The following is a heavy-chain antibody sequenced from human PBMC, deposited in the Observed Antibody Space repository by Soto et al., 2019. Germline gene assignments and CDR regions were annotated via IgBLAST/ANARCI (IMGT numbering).Heavy chain of an antibody. CDR2: IYTSGST. D-gene: IGHD6-13*01. V-gene: IGHV4-4*07. J-gene: IGHJ5*02. CDR1: GGSISIYY. Sequence: SSETLSLTCTVSGGSISIYYWSWIRQPAGKGLEWIGRIYTSGSTNYNPSLKSRVTMSVDTSKNQFSLKLSSVTAADTAVYYCARVKAAAGNWFDPWGQGTLVTVSS. CDR3: ARVKAAAGNWFDP.